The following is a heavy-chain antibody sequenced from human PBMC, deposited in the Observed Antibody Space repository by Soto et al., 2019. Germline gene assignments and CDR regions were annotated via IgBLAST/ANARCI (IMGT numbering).Heavy chain of an antibody. V-gene: IGHV4-30-4*01. CDR1: GGSISSGDYY. CDR2: IYYSGST. Sequence: PSETLSLTCTVSGGSISSGDYYWSWIRQPPGKGLEWIGYIYYSGSTYYNPSLKSRVTISVDTSKNQFSLKLSSVTAADTAVYYCARGQYYYDSSGPQYYFDYWGQGTLVTSPQ. CDR3: ARGQYYYDSSGPQYYFDY. J-gene: IGHJ4*02. D-gene: IGHD3-22*01.